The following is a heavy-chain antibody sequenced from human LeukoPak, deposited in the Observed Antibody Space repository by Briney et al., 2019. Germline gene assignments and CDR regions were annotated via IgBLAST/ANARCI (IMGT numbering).Heavy chain of an antibody. CDR1: GFTFSSYA. J-gene: IGHJ4*02. CDR3: AKHRQGYSGSFFDY. Sequence: GGSLRLSCAASGFTFSSYAMSWVRQAPGKGLEWVSAIRGSGGSTYYADSVKGRFTISRDNSKNTLYLQMNSLRAEDTAVYYCAKHRQGYSGSFFDYWGQGTLVTVSS. CDR2: IRGSGGST. V-gene: IGHV3-23*01. D-gene: IGHD1-26*01.